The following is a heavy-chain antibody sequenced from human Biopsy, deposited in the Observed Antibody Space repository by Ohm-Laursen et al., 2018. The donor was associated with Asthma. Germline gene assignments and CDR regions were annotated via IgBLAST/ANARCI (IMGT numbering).Heavy chain of an antibody. CDR3: ARHWDWGSFFDY. CDR1: GGSMSSSSDY. V-gene: IGHV4-39*01. J-gene: IGHJ4*02. Sequence: SETLSLTCTVSGGSMSSSSDYWGWIRQPPGKGLEWMGSISYTGSAYHNPSLKSRVTISVATSKNHFSLKLGSVTAADTAVYYCARHWDWGSFFDYWGQGTPVTVSS. CDR2: ISYTGSA. D-gene: IGHD7-27*01.